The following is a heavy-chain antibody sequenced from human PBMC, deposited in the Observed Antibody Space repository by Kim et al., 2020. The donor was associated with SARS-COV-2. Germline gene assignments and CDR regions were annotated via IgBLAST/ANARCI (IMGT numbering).Heavy chain of an antibody. CDR2: INHSGST. V-gene: IGHV4-34*01. CDR1: GGSFSGYY. Sequence: SETLPLTCAVYGGSFSGYYWSWIRQPPGKGLEWIGEINHSGSTNYNPSLKSRVTISVDTSKNQFSLKLSSVTAADTAVYYCASRRVAASGRYGMDVWGQGTTVTVS. J-gene: IGHJ6*02. CDR3: ASRRVAASGRYGMDV. D-gene: IGHD2-15*01.